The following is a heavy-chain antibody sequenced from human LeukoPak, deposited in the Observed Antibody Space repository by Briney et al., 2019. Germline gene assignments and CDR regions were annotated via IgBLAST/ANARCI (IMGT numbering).Heavy chain of an antibody. CDR1: GFTFSSYW. CDR3: ARGSSRRVLEY. CDR2: IKQDGSEK. V-gene: IGHV3-7*03. J-gene: IGHJ4*02. D-gene: IGHD3-10*01. Sequence: PGESLRLSSAASGFTFSSYWMSWVRQAPGKGMEWVANIKQDGSEKYYVDSVKGRFTISRDNAKNSLYLQMNSGRAEDSAVYYCARGSSRRVLEYWGQGTLVSVSS.